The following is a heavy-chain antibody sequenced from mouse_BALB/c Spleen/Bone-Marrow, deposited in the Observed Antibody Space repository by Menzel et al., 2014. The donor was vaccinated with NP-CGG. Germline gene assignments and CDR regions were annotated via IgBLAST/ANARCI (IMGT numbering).Heavy chain of an antibody. CDR3: ARDVGNYVRFAY. D-gene: IGHD2-1*01. CDR1: GFTFTDYY. J-gene: IGHJ3*01. CDR2: NRNKANGYTT. Sequence: EVMLVESGGGLVQPGGSLRLSCATSGFTFTDYYMSWVRQPPGKALEWLGFNRNKANGYTTEYSASVKGRFTISRDNSQSILYLQMNTLRAEDSATYYCARDVGNYVRFAYWGQGTLVTVSA. V-gene: IGHV7-3*02.